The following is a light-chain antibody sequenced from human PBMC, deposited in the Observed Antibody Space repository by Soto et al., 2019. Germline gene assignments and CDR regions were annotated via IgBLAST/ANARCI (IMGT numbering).Light chain of an antibody. J-gene: IGLJ2*01. CDR1: SSVVGGYNY. Sequence: QSALTQPASVSGFPGQSITISCTGTSSVVGGYNYVSWYQQYPGKAPQVMIYEVSNRPSGVSNRFSGSKSGNTASLTISGLQAEDEADYHCTSYTSSSTVVFGGGTKLTVL. CDR2: EVS. V-gene: IGLV2-14*01. CDR3: TSYTSSSTVV.